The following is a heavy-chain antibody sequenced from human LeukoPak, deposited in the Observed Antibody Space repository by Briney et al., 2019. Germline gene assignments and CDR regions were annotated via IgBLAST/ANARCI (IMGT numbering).Heavy chain of an antibody. J-gene: IGHJ5*02. Sequence: GRSLRLSCAASGFTFSSYGMHWVRQAPGKGLERVAVIWYDGRDKYYAASVKGRFTISRDNSKNTLYLQLNSLRVEDTAVYYCARVLGDSGWYLGWFDPWGQGTLVTVSS. CDR1: GFTFSSYG. D-gene: IGHD6-19*01. CDR3: ARVLGDSGWYLGWFDP. V-gene: IGHV3-33*01. CDR2: IWYDGRDK.